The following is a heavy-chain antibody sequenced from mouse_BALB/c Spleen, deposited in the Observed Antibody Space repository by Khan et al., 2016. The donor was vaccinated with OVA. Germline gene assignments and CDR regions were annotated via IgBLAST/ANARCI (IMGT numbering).Heavy chain of an antibody. Sequence: QVQLQQSGAELVKPGASVKLSCKTSGYTFPSYWIQWVKQRPGQGLGWIGQIFPGTGTTYYNENFKDKATLTVDTSSISAYMHLTSLPSEDSAVYFCARGYLGNYEFVYWGQGTLVTVSP. CDR3: ARGYLGNYEFVY. J-gene: IGHJ3*01. D-gene: IGHD2-1*01. CDR1: GYTFPSYW. V-gene: IGHV1S132*01. CDR2: IFPGTGTT.